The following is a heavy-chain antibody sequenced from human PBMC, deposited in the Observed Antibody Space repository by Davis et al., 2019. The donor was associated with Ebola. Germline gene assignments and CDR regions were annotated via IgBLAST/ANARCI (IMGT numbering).Heavy chain of an antibody. D-gene: IGHD3-9*01. V-gene: IGHV1-24*01. Sequence: ASVKVSCKVSGYTLTELSMHWVRQAPGKGLEWMGGFDPEDGETIYAQKFQGRVTMTEDTSTDTAYMELSSLRSEDTAVYYCATEPRAPVLRYFDWPSGGMDVWGQGTTVTVSS. J-gene: IGHJ6*02. CDR2: FDPEDGET. CDR1: GYTLTELS. CDR3: ATEPRAPVLRYFDWPSGGMDV.